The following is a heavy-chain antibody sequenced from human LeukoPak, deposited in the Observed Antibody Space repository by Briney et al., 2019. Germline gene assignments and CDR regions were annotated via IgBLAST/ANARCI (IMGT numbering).Heavy chain of an antibody. CDR2: MNPNSGNT. CDR1: GYTFTSYD. Sequence: EASVKVSCKASGYTFTSYDIDWVRQATGQGLEWMGWMNPNSGNTGYAQKFQGRVTMTEDTSTDTAYMELSSLRSEDTAVYYCATVPPPYVVVPAAISDPWGQGTLVTVSS. CDR3: ATVPPPYVVVPAAISDP. V-gene: IGHV1-8*01. J-gene: IGHJ5*02. D-gene: IGHD2-2*01.